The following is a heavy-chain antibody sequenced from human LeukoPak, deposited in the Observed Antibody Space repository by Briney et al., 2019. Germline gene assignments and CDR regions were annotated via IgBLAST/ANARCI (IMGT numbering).Heavy chain of an antibody. CDR2: IYYSGST. D-gene: IGHD6-19*01. CDR1: GGSISSYY. J-gene: IGHJ4*02. V-gene: IGHV4-59*01. Sequence: SETLSLTCTVSGGSISSYYWSWIRQPPGKGLEWIGYIYYSGSTNYNPSLKSRVTISVDTSKNQFSLKLSSVTAADTAVYYCAREGSSGWFDYWGQGTLVTVSS. CDR3: AREGSSGWFDY.